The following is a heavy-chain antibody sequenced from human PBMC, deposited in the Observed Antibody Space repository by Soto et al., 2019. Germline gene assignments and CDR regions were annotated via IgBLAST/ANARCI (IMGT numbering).Heavy chain of an antibody. J-gene: IGHJ4*02. V-gene: IGHV4-59*01. CDR2: IYHSGNT. CDR3: ARDQGIASSGPFDY. Sequence: SETLSLTCTVSGDSISNYYWSWIRQAPGKGLEWIGFIYHSGNTNYNPSLKSRVTMSIDTSKSQLSLKLNSVTAADTAVYYCARDQGIASSGPFDYWGPGTLVTVSS. CDR1: GDSISNYY. D-gene: IGHD6-13*01.